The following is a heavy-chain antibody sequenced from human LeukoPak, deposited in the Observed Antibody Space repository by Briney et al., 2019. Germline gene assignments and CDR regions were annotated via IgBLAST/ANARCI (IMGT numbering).Heavy chain of an antibody. Sequence: SETLSLTCAVYGGSFSGYYWSWIRQPPGKGLEWIGEINHSGSTNYNPSLKSRVTISVDTSKNQFSLKLSSVTAADTAVYYCVRLGYGGNSSRDYWGQGTLVTVSS. CDR2: INHSGST. D-gene: IGHD4-23*01. CDR1: GGSFSGYY. V-gene: IGHV4-34*01. CDR3: VRLGYGGNSSRDY. J-gene: IGHJ4*02.